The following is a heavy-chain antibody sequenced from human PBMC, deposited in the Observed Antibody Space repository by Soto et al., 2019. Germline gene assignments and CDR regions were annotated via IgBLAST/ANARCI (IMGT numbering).Heavy chain of an antibody. Sequence: GGSLRLSCAASGFTFSSYSMNWVRQAPGKGLEWVSSISSSSSYIYYAYSVKGRFTISRDNAKNSLYLQMNSLRAEDTAVYYCARGLPYYDFWSGYFDTDSLYGMDVWGQGTTVTVSS. D-gene: IGHD3-3*01. CDR2: ISSSSSYI. J-gene: IGHJ6*02. V-gene: IGHV3-21*01. CDR3: ARGLPYYDFWSGYFDTDSLYGMDV. CDR1: GFTFSSYS.